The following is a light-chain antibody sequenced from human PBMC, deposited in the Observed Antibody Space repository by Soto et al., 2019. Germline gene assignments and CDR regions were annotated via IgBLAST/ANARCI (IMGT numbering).Light chain of an antibody. CDR1: NSNIGSNT. CDR3: STWDDSLNGWV. J-gene: IGLJ3*02. V-gene: IGLV1-44*01. Sequence: QSVLTQPPSASGTPGQRVTISCSGSNSNIGSNTVNWYQQLPGTAPKLLIYYDNLRPSGVPDRISGSKSGTSASLAISGLQSDDEAVYFCSTWDDSLNGWVFGGGTKLTVL. CDR2: YDN.